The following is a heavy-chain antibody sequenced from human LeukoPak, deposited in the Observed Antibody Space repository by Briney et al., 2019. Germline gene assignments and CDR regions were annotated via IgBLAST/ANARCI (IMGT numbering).Heavy chain of an antibody. V-gene: IGHV1-24*01. Sequence: ASVEVSCKVSGYTLTELSMHWVRQAPGKGLEWMGGFDPEDGETIYAQKFQGRVAMTEDTSTDTAYMELSSLRSEDTAVYYCATVAPEDYYFDYWGQGTLVTVSS. D-gene: IGHD3/OR15-3a*01. CDR2: FDPEDGET. CDR1: GYTLTELS. J-gene: IGHJ4*02. CDR3: ATVAPEDYYFDY.